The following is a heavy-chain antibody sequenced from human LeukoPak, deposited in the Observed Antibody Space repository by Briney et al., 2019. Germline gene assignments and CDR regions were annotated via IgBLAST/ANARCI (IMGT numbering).Heavy chain of an antibody. Sequence: PGGSLRLSCAASGFHFSSFWMTWARQTPGKGLEWVANLNQDGSDKKYGDSVKGRFTISRDNAKNSLFLQMNNLRVEDTGLYYCARENIAAAGPNPNFDYWGQGTLVTVSS. CDR1: GFHFSSFW. V-gene: IGHV3-7*01. CDR3: ARENIAAAGPNPNFDY. D-gene: IGHD6-13*01. CDR2: LNQDGSDK. J-gene: IGHJ4*02.